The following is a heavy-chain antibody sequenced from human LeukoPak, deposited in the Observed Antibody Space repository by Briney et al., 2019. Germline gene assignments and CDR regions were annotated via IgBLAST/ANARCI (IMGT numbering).Heavy chain of an antibody. CDR3: ARDSYGYVDY. CDR1: GGSISSSSYY. Sequence: SETLSLTCTVSGGSISSSSYYWGWIRQPPGKGLEWIGSIYYSGSTYYNPSLKSRVTISVDTSKNQFSLKLSSVTAADTAVYYCARDSYGYVDYWGQGTLVTVSS. D-gene: IGHD5-18*01. V-gene: IGHV4-39*07. CDR2: IYYSGST. J-gene: IGHJ4*02.